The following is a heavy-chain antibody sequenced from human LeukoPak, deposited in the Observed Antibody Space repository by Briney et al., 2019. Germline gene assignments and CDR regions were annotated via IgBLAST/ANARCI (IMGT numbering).Heavy chain of an antibody. CDR2: ISAYNGNT. V-gene: IGHV1-18*01. D-gene: IGHD6-19*01. CDR3: ARGGKQWLVLGAFDI. Sequence: ASVKVSCKASGCTFTSYGISWVRQAPGQGLEWMGWISAYNGNTNYAQKLQGRVTMTTDTSTSTAYMELRSLRSDDTAVYYCARGGKQWLVLGAFDIWGQGTMVTVSS. CDR1: GCTFTSYG. J-gene: IGHJ3*02.